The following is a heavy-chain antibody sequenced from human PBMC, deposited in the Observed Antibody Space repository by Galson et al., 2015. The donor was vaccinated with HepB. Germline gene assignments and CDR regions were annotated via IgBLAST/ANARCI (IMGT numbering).Heavy chain of an antibody. D-gene: IGHD2-2*01. Sequence: SLRLSCAASGFSVSSNYMSWVRQAPGKGLEWVSVIYSGGSTNYVDSAKGRFTISRDNSKNTLYLQTNSLRAEDTAVYYCAKGGEVVHGYYYMDVWGKGTTVTVSS. V-gene: IGHV3-53*01. J-gene: IGHJ6*03. CDR1: GFSVSSNY. CDR3: AKGGEVVHGYYYMDV. CDR2: IYSGGST.